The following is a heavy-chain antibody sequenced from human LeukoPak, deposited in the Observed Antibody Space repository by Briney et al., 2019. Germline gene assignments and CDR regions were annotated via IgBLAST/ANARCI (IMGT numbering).Heavy chain of an antibody. D-gene: IGHD5-18*01. CDR2: INPSGGST. V-gene: IGHV1-46*01. Sequence: ASVKVSCKASGYTFTNYYMHWVRQAPGQGLEWMGIINPSGGSTGSSQKFQGRVTMTGDTSTSTVYMELSSLRSEDTAVYYCARDNGGYSYGSPDYWGQGTLVTVSS. J-gene: IGHJ4*02. CDR1: GYTFTNYY. CDR3: ARDNGGYSYGSPDY.